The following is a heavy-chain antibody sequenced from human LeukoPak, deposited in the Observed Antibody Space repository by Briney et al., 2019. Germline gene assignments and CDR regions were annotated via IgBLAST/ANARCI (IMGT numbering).Heavy chain of an antibody. Sequence: PPGKWLEGIGSIYYSGSTYYKPSLKSRVTISVDTSKNQFSLKLSSVTAADTAVYYCARRGYDILTGYYGVCDYWGQGTLVTVSS. CDR3: ARRGYDILTGYYGVCDY. CDR2: IYYSGST. J-gene: IGHJ4*02. V-gene: IGHV4-39*01. D-gene: IGHD3-9*01.